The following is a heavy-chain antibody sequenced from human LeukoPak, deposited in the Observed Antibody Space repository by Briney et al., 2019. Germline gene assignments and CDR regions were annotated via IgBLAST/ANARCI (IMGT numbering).Heavy chain of an antibody. Sequence: GRSLRLSCAASGFTFSSYGMHWVRQAPGKGLEWVAVISYDGSNKYYADSVKGRFTISRDNSKNTLYLQMNSLRAEDTAVYYCAKDYGGSGWSVNWFDPWGQGTLVTVSS. V-gene: IGHV3-30*18. CDR1: GFTFSSYG. CDR3: AKDYGGSGWSVNWFDP. CDR2: ISYDGSNK. J-gene: IGHJ5*02. D-gene: IGHD6-19*01.